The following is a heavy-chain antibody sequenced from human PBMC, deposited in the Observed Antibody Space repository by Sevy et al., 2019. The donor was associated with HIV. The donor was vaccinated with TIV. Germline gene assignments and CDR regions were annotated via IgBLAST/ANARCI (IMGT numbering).Heavy chain of an antibody. CDR1: GYNFNIYT. D-gene: IGHD3-9*01. CDR2: ISPYDGDT. V-gene: IGHV1-18*01. J-gene: IGHJ6*02. Sequence: ASVKVSCQSSGYNFNIYTIHWVRQARGQGLEWVGRISPYDGDTDYAHNFHGRVSLTMDTSTSTAYLGLTSLRSDDTAVYFCTRDTSELLTGIAYYYSGMDVWGQGTTVTVSS. CDR3: TRDTSELLTGIAYYYSGMDV.